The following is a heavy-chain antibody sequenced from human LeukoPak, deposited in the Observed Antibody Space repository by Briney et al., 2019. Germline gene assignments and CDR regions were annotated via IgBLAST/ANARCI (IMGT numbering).Heavy chain of an antibody. CDR1: GYTFTDYF. D-gene: IGHD6-13*01. CDR3: ARAQYLTAPAGTFANS. J-gene: IGHJ4*02. CDR2: INPNSGAT. V-gene: IGHV1-2*02. Sequence: ASMKVSCKASGYTFTDYFLHWVRRAPGQEFELMGWINPNSGATHYIQSFQGRVTMTRDTSLSIAYLQLNSLTSDDTAMYYCARAQYLTAPAGTFANSWGQGTLVTVSP.